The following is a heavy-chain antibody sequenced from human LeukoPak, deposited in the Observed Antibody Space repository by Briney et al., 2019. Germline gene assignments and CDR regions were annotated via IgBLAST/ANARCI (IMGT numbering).Heavy chain of an antibody. CDR2: IYYSGSS. Sequence: SETLSLTCNVSGGSISSRDYYWGWIRQPPGKGLEWIATIYYSGSSYYNPPLKSRVTISVDASKNQFSLRLSSVTAADTAVYYCAKGYGILTSYSPPFDWGQGTLVTVSS. CDR3: AKGYGILTSYSPPFD. CDR1: GGSISSRDYY. D-gene: IGHD3-9*01. J-gene: IGHJ4*02. V-gene: IGHV4-39*01.